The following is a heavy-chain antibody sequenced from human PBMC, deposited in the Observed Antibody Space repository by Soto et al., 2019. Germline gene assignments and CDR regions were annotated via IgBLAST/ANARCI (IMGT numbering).Heavy chain of an antibody. CDR1: GGSFSYYY. CDR3: ARSFRGVSLD. Sequence: SETLSLTCCVNGGSFSYYYWSWIRQSPGKGLEWIGEINHSGTINFNPSLKRRVTISIDTSENQFSLTLRSVTAADTAIYYCARSFRGVSLDWGQGTLVTVSS. V-gene: IGHV4-34*01. CDR2: INHSGTI. D-gene: IGHD3-10*01. J-gene: IGHJ4*02.